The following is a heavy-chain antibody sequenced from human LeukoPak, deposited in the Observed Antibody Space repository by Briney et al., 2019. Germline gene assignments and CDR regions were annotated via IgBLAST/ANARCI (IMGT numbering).Heavy chain of an antibody. CDR1: GFTFSNAW. CDR2: IKSKTDGGTT. D-gene: IGHD1-7*01. CDR3: AKDPSRWWAGTTYFDY. Sequence: GGSLRLSCAASGFTFSNAWMSWIRQAPGKGLEWVGRIKSKTDGGTTDYAAPVKGRFTISRDDSKNTLYLQMNSLKTEDTAVYYCAKDPSRWWAGTTYFDYWGQGTLVTVSS. V-gene: IGHV3-15*01. J-gene: IGHJ4*02.